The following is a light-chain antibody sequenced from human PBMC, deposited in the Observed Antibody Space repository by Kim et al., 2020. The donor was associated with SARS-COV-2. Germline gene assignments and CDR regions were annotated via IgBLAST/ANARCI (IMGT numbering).Light chain of an antibody. CDR2: AAS. V-gene: IGKV1-12*01. CDR1: QDITCG. Sequence: SAGDRISITCRACQDITCGLAWYQQKPGQAPNLLIYAASNLQGGVPSRFSGSGSVTDFTLIISSLQPEDFATYYCQQANSFPITFGQGTRLEIK. J-gene: IGKJ5*01. CDR3: QQANSFPIT.